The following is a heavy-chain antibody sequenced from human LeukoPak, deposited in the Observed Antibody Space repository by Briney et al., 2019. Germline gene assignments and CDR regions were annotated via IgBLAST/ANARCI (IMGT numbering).Heavy chain of an antibody. J-gene: IGHJ4*02. Sequence: ASVKVSCKASGGTFSSYAISWVRQAPGQGLEWMGGIIPIFGTANYAQKFQGRVTITADESTSTAYMELSSLRSEDTAVYYCATPQAYCCGDCYSPFDYWGQGTLVTVSS. CDR2: IIPIFGTA. D-gene: IGHD2-21*02. CDR1: GGTFSSYA. V-gene: IGHV1-69*01. CDR3: ATPQAYCCGDCYSPFDY.